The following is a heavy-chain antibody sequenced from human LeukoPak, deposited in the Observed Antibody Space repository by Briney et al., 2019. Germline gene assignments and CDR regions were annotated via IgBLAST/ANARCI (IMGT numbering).Heavy chain of an antibody. Sequence: GSLRLSCAASGFTFDDYAMHWVRQAPGKGLEWVSLISWDGGSTYYADSVKGRFTISRDNSKNSLYLQMNSLRAEDTALYYCASLCSSTSCTHFDYWGQGTLVTVSS. V-gene: IGHV3-43D*04. D-gene: IGHD2-2*01. CDR3: ASLCSSTSCTHFDY. CDR2: ISWDGGST. CDR1: GFTFDDYA. J-gene: IGHJ4*02.